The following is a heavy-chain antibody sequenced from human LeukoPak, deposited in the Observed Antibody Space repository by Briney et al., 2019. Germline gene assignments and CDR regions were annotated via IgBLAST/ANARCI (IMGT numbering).Heavy chain of an antibody. CDR3: VPNLFDY. Sequence: QAGGSLRLSCAASGFDFTTYRMHWDRQAPGKGLVWVSRIGGEDNNRTYADSVKGRFTISRDNAKNMLYLQMDRLRAEDTAVYYCVPNLFDYWGQGALVTVSS. J-gene: IGHJ4*02. CDR2: IGGEDNNR. CDR1: GFDFTTYR. V-gene: IGHV3-74*01.